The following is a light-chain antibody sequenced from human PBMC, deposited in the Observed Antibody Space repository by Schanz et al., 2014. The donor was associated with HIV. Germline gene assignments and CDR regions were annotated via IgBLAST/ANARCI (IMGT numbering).Light chain of an antibody. V-gene: IGLV1-51*01. Sequence: QSVLTQPPSMSAAPGQRVTISCAGSAFNIGQNYVSWFQQFPGTAPKLLIYVNHQRPSGIPDRFSGSKSGTSATLGITGLQTGDEADYYCQSFDGSVSAVVFGGGTKLTVL. CDR1: AFNIGQNY. J-gene: IGLJ2*01. CDR2: VNH. CDR3: QSFDGSVSAVV.